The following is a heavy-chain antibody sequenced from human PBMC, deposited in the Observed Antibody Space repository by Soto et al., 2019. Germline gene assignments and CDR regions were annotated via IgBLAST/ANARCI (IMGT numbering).Heavy chain of an antibody. D-gene: IGHD3-10*01. J-gene: IGHJ4*02. CDR2: IIPILGIA. V-gene: IGHV1-69*02. CDR1: GGTFSSYT. CDR3: ARSSPNMVRGISFDY. Sequence: QVQLVQSGAEVKKPGSSVKVSCKASGGTFSSYTISWVRQAPGQGLEWMGRIIPILGIANYAQKFQGRVTSTADKSTSTAYMELSSVRSDVTAVYYCARSSPNMVRGISFDYWGQGTLVTVSS.